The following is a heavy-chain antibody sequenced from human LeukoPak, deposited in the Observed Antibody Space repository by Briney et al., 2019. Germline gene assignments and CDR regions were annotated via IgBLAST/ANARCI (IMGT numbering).Heavy chain of an antibody. J-gene: IGHJ4*02. D-gene: IGHD6-13*01. V-gene: IGHV1-18*01. Sequence: GASVKVSCKASGYTFTSYGISWVRQAPGQGLEWMGWISAYNGNTNYAQKLQGRVTMTRNTSISTAYMELSSLRSEDTAVYYCASQGYSSSWYYWGSFDYWGQGTLVTVSS. CDR3: ASQGYSSSWYYWGSFDY. CDR1: GYTFTSYG. CDR2: ISAYNGNT.